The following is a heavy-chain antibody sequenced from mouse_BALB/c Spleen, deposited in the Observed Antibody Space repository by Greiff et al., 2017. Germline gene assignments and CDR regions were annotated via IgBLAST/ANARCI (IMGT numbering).Heavy chain of an antibody. V-gene: IGHV3-6*02. J-gene: IGHJ4*01. D-gene: IGHD3-1*01. CDR2: ISYDGSN. CDR1: GYSITSGYY. Sequence: VQLKESGPGLVKPSQSLSLTCSVTGYSITSGYYWNWIRQLPGNKLEWMGYISYDGSNNYNPSLKNRISITRDTSKNQLFLKLNSVTTEDTATYYCARAARGTAMDYWGQGTSVTVSS. CDR3: ARAARGTAMDY.